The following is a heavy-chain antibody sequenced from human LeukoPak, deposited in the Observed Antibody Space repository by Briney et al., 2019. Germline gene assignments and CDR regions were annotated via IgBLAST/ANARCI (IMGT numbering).Heavy chain of an antibody. Sequence: GASVKVSCKASGYTLTNYGFIWVRQAPGQGLEWMGWISAYNGNTNYAQKLQGRVTMTTDTSTSTAYLELRSLRSDDTAVYYCANTIGARLMYFDYWGQGTLVTVSS. V-gene: IGHV1-18*01. D-gene: IGHD6-6*01. CDR3: ANTIGARLMYFDY. J-gene: IGHJ4*02. CDR2: ISAYNGNT. CDR1: GYTLTNYG.